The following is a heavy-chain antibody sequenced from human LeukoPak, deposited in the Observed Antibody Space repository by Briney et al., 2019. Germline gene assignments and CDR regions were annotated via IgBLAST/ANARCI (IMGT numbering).Heavy chain of an antibody. CDR1: GGSISNYY. Sequence: SETLSLTCTVSGGSISNYYWSWIRQPPGKGLEWIGYFDYSGNTNNSPSLKGRVTISVDTSKNQFSLKLSSVTAADTAVYYCARQPTYYYGLDVWGQGTTVTVSS. V-gene: IGHV4-59*08. CDR2: FDYSGNT. J-gene: IGHJ6*02. CDR3: ARQPTYYYGLDV.